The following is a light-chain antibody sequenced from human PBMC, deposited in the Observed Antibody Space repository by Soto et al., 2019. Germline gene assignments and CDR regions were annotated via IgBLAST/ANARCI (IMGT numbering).Light chain of an antibody. J-gene: IGKJ1*01. V-gene: IGKV3-20*01. CDR1: QSVSSSY. CDR2: GAS. CDR3: LQYGSSLLWT. Sequence: EIVLTQSPGTLSLSPGERATLSCRASQSVSSSYLSWYQQKPGQAPRLLIYGASSRATGIPDRFSGRGSGTDFSLTISRLEAADFVVYYCLQYGSSLLWTFGHGTKVDIK.